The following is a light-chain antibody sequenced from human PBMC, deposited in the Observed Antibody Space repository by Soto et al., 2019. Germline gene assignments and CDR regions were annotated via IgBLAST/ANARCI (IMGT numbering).Light chain of an antibody. Sequence: DFQMTQSPSSLSASVGDRVTVTCRASQSINNHLAWFQQEPGKVPKVLIYAASTLKSGVPSRFSGSGSGTDFTLTISRLQPEDVATYYCQNYNSAPPAGTFGGGTKVEIK. V-gene: IGKV1-27*01. J-gene: IGKJ4*01. CDR3: QNYNSAPPAGT. CDR1: QSINNH. CDR2: AAS.